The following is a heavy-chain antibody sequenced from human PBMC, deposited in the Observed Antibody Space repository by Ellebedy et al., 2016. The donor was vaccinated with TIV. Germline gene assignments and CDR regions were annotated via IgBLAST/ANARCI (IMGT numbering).Heavy chain of an antibody. CDR3: ARRAGATGIDY. CDR1: GFTFSSYS. V-gene: IGHV3-21*04. Sequence: GESLKISXAASGFTFSSYSMNWVRQAPGKGLEWVSSISSSSSYIYYADSVKGRFTISRDNAKNTLYLQMNSLRAEDTAVYYCARRAGATGIDYWGQGTLVTVSS. CDR2: ISSSSSYI. J-gene: IGHJ4*02. D-gene: IGHD1-26*01.